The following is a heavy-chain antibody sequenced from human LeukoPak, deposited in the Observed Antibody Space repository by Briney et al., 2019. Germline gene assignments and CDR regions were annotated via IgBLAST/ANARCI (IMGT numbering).Heavy chain of an antibody. V-gene: IGHV4-59*01. CDR1: GGSISSYY. J-gene: IGHJ6*02. Sequence: SETLSLTCTISGGSISSYYWSWIRQPPGKGLEWIGYVDYRGDTNYNPSLKSRVTISIDTSKSLFSLKLNSVTAADTAVYYCARVEVGAANRQWYGMDVWGQGTTVTVSS. D-gene: IGHD2-15*01. CDR2: VDYRGDT. CDR3: ARVEVGAANRQWYGMDV.